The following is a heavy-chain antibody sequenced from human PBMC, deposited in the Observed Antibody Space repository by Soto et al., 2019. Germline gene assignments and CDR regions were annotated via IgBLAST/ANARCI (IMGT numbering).Heavy chain of an antibody. J-gene: IGHJ4*02. CDR1: GYTFTSYG. CDR2: ISAYNGNT. V-gene: IGHV1-18*01. CDR3: ARVGCSSTSCYWPPSHY. D-gene: IGHD2-2*01. Sequence: ASVKVSCKASGYTFTSYGISWVRQAPGQGLEWMGWISAYNGNTNYAQKLQGRVTMTTDTSTSTAYMELRSPRSDDTAVYYCARVGCSSTSCYWPPSHYWGQGTLVTVSS.